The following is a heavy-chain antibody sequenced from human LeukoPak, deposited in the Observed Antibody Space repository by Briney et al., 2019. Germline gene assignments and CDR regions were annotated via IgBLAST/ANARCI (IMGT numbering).Heavy chain of an antibody. D-gene: IGHD2-15*01. Sequence: ASVKVSCKASGYTFTNFGISWVRQAPGQELEWMGWISPYNGNTDYPQKVQGRVTMTTDTSTSTAYMELRRLRSDDTAVYYCARGGVGHCSGGSCPTSWFNPWGQGTLVTVSP. CDR1: GYTFTNFG. V-gene: IGHV1-18*01. CDR2: ISPYNGNT. J-gene: IGHJ5*02. CDR3: ARGGVGHCSGGSCPTSWFNP.